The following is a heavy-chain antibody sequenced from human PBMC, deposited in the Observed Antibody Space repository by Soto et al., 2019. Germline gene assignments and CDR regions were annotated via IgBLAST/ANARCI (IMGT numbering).Heavy chain of an antibody. Sequence: QVQLVQSGAEVKKPGASVKVSCKASGYTFTSYGISWVRQAPGQGLEWMGWISAYNGNTNYAQKLQGRVTMTTDTSTSKAYMELRSLRSDATAVYYCASSLLVAYGLEGDSDWGQGTLVTVSS. CDR3: ASSLLVAYGLEGDSD. CDR2: ISAYNGNT. V-gene: IGHV1-18*01. CDR1: GYTFTSYG. D-gene: IGHD3-10*01. J-gene: IGHJ4*02.